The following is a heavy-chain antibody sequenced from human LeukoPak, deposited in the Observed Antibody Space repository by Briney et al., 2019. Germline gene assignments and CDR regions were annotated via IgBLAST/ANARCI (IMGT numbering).Heavy chain of an antibody. CDR1: GGSISSGYY. Sequence: PSETLSLTCTVSGGSISSGYYWSWIRQPAGKAREWSGRFYVTGSTDYSPSLKSRVTISADTTKNRLSLRLSSVTAADTAVYYCAREPSTANWFDPWGQGTLVTVSS. J-gene: IGHJ5*02. D-gene: IGHD4-17*01. CDR2: FYVTGST. CDR3: AREPSTANWFDP. V-gene: IGHV4-61*02.